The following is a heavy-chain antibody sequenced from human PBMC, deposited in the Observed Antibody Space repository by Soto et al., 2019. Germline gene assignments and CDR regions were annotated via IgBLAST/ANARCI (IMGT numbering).Heavy chain of an antibody. Sequence: QVQLRESGPGLVKPSQTLSLTCSVSGASVAGGSYYWSWVRQPPGQGLEWIGYIPSRGRPFYNPSLTSRCTISADTSKHQLSLQLTSVTAADTAVYYCARATYSGYDFGLWGQGTLVTVSS. CDR3: ARATYSGYDFGL. J-gene: IGHJ5*02. CDR1: GASVAGGSYY. CDR2: IPSRGRP. V-gene: IGHV4-30-4*01. D-gene: IGHD5-12*01.